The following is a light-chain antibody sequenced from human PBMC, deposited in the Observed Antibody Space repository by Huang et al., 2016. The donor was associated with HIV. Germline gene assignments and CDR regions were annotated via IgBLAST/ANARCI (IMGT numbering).Light chain of an antibody. CDR1: QSVRSY. CDR3: QQRSAWPLT. CDR2: YAS. J-gene: IGKJ4*01. Sequence: IVLTQSPATLSLSPGERATLSCRDSQSVRSYLAWYQQKPGQEHRLHIYYASNMATVIPARFSGIGSGTDFTLTISNLQSEDFAVYYCQQRSAWPLTFGGGTKVEI. V-gene: IGKV3-11*01.